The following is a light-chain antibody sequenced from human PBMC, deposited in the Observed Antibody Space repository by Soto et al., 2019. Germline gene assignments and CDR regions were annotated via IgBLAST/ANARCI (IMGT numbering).Light chain of an antibody. V-gene: IGKV1-5*01. CDR1: QSISDR. Sequence: DIQMTQSPSTLSASVGDRVTITCRASQSISDRLAWYQQKPGKAPKPLIYDASSLESGVPSRFSDSGSGTEFTLTISSLQPDDFATYYCQHYNSYSPWTFGQGTKVEIK. CDR3: QHYNSYSPWT. J-gene: IGKJ1*01. CDR2: DAS.